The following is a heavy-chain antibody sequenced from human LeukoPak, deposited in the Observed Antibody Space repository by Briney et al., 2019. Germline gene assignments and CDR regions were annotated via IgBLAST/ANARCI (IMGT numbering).Heavy chain of an antibody. CDR3: ARHSRSYYGSGSYYFDY. V-gene: IGHV4-39*01. CDR1: GGSMSTGSYY. Sequence: WESLSLTCTVSGGSMSTGSYYWGWIRQPPGKGLEWIGSIYYTGSTYYNPSLKSRVTISVDTSKNQFSLKLSSVTAADTAVYYCARHSRSYYGSGSYYFDYWGQGTLVTVSS. CDR2: IYYTGST. J-gene: IGHJ4*02. D-gene: IGHD3-10*01.